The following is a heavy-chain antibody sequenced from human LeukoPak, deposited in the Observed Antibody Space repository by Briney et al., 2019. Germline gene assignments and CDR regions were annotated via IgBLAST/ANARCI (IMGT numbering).Heavy chain of an antibody. CDR1: GFTFDDYA. CDR3: AKGRKYSSSSDRVRYYYYYGMDV. J-gene: IGHJ6*02. V-gene: IGHV3-43*02. CDR2: ISGPGSVT. Sequence: GGSLRLSCAGSGFTFDDYAMHWIRQPPGKGLQWVSLISGPGSVTHQADSVKGRFTISRDNSKNSLYLQMNSLRTEDTALYYCAKGRKYSSSSDRVRYYYYYGMDVWGQGTTVTVSS. D-gene: IGHD6-6*01.